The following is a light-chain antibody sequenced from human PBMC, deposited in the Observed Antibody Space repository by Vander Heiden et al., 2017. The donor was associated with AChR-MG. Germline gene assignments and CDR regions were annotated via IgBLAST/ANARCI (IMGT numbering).Light chain of an antibody. V-gene: IGKV3-20*01. CDR2: GPS. CDR3: QQYGSSYT. J-gene: IGKJ2*01. CDR1: QSVSSSY. Sequence: IVCTQSPGTLSLSPGERATLSCRASQSVSSSYLAWYQQKPGQAPRLLIYGPSSRATGIPDRFSGSGSGTDFTLTISRLEPEDFAVYYCQQYGSSYTFGQGTKLEIK.